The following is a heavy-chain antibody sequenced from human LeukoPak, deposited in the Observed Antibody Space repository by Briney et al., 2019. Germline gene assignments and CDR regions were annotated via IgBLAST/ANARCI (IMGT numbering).Heavy chain of an antibody. D-gene: IGHD5-18*01. V-gene: IGHV1-24*01. CDR2: FDPEDGET. J-gene: IGHJ4*02. Sequence: ASVKDSCKVSGYTLTELPMHWVRQAPGKGLEWMGGFDPEDGETIYAQKFQGRVTMTEDTSTDTAYMELSSLRSEDAAVYYCATADTGSYFDYWGQGTLVTVSS. CDR3: ATADTGSYFDY. CDR1: GYTLTELP.